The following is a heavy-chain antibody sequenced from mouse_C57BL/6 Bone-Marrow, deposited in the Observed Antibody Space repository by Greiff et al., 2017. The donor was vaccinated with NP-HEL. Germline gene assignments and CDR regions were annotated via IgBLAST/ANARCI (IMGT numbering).Heavy chain of an antibody. V-gene: IGHV5-15*01. D-gene: IGHD2-1*01. CDR3: ARRYGNYGYFDV. J-gene: IGHJ1*03. CDR1: GFTFSDYG. Sequence: EVQLVESGGGLVQPGGSLKLSCAASGFTFSDYGMAWVRQAPRKGPEWVAFISNLAYSIYYADTVTGRFTISRENAKNTLYLEMSSLRSEDTAMYYCARRYGNYGYFDVWGTGTTVTVSS. CDR2: ISNLAYSI.